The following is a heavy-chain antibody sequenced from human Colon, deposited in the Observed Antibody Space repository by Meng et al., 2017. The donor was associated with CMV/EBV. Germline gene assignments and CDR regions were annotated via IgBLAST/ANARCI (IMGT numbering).Heavy chain of an antibody. Sequence: RRRESAPGLWKPQETLAPSSTSSGDPTSGGRHSWAWFRQPPGKGLKWIGSMYFSGIADYNPSLKSRVTISLHATQKQFSLRLTSVTAADSAVYFCARDLTNKWFYYWGQGTLVTVSS. CDR3: ARDLTNKWFYY. CDR1: GDPTSGGRHS. D-gene: IGHD1-26*01. CDR2: MYFSGIA. V-gene: IGHV4-39*07. J-gene: IGHJ4*02.